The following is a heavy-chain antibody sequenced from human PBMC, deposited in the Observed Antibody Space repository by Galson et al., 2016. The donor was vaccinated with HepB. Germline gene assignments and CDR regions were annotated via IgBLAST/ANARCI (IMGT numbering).Heavy chain of an antibody. D-gene: IGHD6-13*01. CDR2: IYQSGST. CDR3: ARSSSSTWYPNWFDP. V-gene: IGHV4-30-2*01. J-gene: IGHJ5*02. CDR1: GGSISTGGYS. Sequence: TLSLTCAVSGGSISTGGYSWSWIRQPPGKGLEWIGYIYQSGSTYYNPSLKSRVTILVDRSKNQFSLKLNSVTAADTAVYYCARSSSSTWYPNWFDPWGQGTLVTVSS.